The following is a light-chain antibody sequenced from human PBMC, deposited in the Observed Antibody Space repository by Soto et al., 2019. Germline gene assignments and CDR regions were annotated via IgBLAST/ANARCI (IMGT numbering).Light chain of an antibody. CDR3: GSWDSSLSADV. CDR1: SSNIWGNS. CDR2: DDN. J-gene: IGLJ1*01. Sequence: QSVLTQPPSVSAAPGQKVTICCSGSSSNIWGNSVSWYQQLPGTAPKLLIYDDNKRPSGVPDRLSGSKSGTSATLGITGFQTGDEADYYCGSWDSSLSADVFGTGTKLNVL. V-gene: IGLV1-51*01.